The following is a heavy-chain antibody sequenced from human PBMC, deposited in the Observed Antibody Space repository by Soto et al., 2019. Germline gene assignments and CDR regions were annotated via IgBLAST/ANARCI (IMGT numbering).Heavy chain of an antibody. Sequence: GGSLRLSCAASGFTFSSYEMNWVRQAPGKGLEWVSYISSSGSTIYYADSVKGRFTISRDNAKNSLYLQMNSLRAEDTAVYYCARDREQLVHRWFDPWGQGALVTVSS. CDR2: ISSSGSTI. CDR3: ARDREQLVHRWFDP. D-gene: IGHD6-13*01. CDR1: GFTFSSYE. J-gene: IGHJ5*02. V-gene: IGHV3-48*03.